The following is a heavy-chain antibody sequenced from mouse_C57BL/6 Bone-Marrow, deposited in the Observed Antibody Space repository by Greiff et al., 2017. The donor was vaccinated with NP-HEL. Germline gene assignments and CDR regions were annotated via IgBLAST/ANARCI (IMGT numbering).Heavy chain of an antibody. CDR1: GFTFSSYG. V-gene: IGHV5-6*01. J-gene: IGHJ4*01. CDR3: ARHVYAMDY. Sequence: DVQLQESGGDLVKPGGSLKLSCAASGFTFSSYGMSWVRQTPDKRLEWVATISSGGSYTYYPDSVKGRFTISRDNAKNTLYLQMSSLKSEDTAMYYCARHVYAMDYWGQGTSVTVSS. CDR2: ISSGGSYT.